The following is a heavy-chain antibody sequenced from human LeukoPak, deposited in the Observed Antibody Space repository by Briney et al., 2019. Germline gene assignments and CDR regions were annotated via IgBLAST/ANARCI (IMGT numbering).Heavy chain of an antibody. CDR1: GFTFSSYW. J-gene: IGHJ6*02. D-gene: IGHD5-18*01. CDR3: ARDAVDTANAV. CDR2: INSDGSST. V-gene: IGHV3-74*01. Sequence: PGGSLRLSCAAAGFTFSSYWMHWVRQAPGEGLVWVSRINSDGSSTNYADSVKGRFTISRDNAKNTLYLQMNSLRAEDTAVYYCARDAVDTANAVWGQGTTVTVSS.